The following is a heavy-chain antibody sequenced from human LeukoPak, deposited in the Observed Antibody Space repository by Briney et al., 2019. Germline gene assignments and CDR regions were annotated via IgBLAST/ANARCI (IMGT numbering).Heavy chain of an antibody. CDR1: GFSFSRHP. V-gene: IGHV3-48*01. CDR3: ARGDDSGYYDYFDY. D-gene: IGHD3-22*01. CDR2: ISPGTI. J-gene: IGHJ4*02. Sequence: PGGSLRLSCAASGFSFSRHPMNWVRQAPGKGLEWVSYISPGTIYYAASVKGRFTISRDFSKNTVFLHMNSLRAEDTAMYYCARGDDSGYYDYFDYWGQGALVTVSS.